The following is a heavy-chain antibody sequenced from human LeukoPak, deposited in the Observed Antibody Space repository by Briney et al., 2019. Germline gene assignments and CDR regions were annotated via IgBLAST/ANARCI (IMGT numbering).Heavy chain of an antibody. V-gene: IGHV3-23*01. CDR1: GFTFSSYA. J-gene: IGHJ6*02. CDR2: ISGSGGST. D-gene: IGHD2-2*01. Sequence: GGSLRLSCAASGFTFSSYAMSWVRQAPGKGLEWVSAISGSGGSTYYADSVKGRFTISRDNSKNTLYLQMNSLRAEDTAVYYCAKDLEVVPAKVYGMDVWGQGTTVTVSS. CDR3: AKDLEVVPAKVYGMDV.